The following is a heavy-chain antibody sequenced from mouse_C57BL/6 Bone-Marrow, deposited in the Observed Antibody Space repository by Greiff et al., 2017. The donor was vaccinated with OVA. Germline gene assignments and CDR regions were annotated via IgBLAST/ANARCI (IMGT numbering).Heavy chain of an antibody. D-gene: IGHD1-1*01. CDR1: GFTFTDYY. V-gene: IGHV7-3*01. Sequence: EVKLMESGGGLVQPGGSLSLSCAASGFTFTDYYMSWVRQPPGTALEWLGFIRNKANGYTTEYSASVKGRFTISRDNSQSILYLQMNALRAEDSATYYGARSLLLLVHWYFDVWGTGTTVTVSS. CDR3: ARSLLLLVHWYFDV. CDR2: IRNKANGYTT. J-gene: IGHJ1*03.